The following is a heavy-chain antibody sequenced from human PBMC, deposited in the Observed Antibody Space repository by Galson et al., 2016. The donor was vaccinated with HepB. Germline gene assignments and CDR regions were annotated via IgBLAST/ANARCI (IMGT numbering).Heavy chain of an antibody. D-gene: IGHD3-10*01. CDR1: GFSLSTSGVG. J-gene: IGHJ2*01. CDR2: IYWDDDK. V-gene: IGHV2-5*02. CDR3: AHSLYYYGSGSYSFEL. Sequence: LVKPTQTLTLTCTFSGFSLSTSGVGVGWIRQPPGKALEWLALIYWDDDKRYRPSLKSRLTITKDTSKDQVVLTVTDMDPVDTATYYCAHSLYYYGSGSYSFELWGRGTLVTVSS.